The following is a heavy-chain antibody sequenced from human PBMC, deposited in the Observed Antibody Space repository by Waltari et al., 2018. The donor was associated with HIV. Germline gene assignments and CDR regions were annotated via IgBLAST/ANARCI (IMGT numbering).Heavy chain of an antibody. D-gene: IGHD3-3*01. CDR1: GFPLSTYW. J-gene: IGHJ4*02. CDR2: IDEYGGIT. Sequence: EVLLVESGGGLVQPGGSLRLSCAASGFPLSTYWMHWVRQAPGKGLVWVSRIDEYGGITNYADSVEGRFTISRDNAKNTLYLQMNNLRAEDTATYYCARDLSGYSDYWGQGTLVTVSS. CDR3: ARDLSGYSDY. V-gene: IGHV3-74*01.